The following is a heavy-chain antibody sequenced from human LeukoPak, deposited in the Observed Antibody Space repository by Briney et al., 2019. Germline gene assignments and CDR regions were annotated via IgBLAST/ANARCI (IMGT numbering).Heavy chain of an antibody. V-gene: IGHV4-61*01. CDR1: GGSVSSGSYY. D-gene: IGHD1-26*01. CDR3: AREGSYGVRWFDP. CDR2: ICYSGST. J-gene: IGHJ5*02. Sequence: SETLSLTCTVSGGSVSSGSYYWSWIRQPPGKGLEWIGYICYSGSTNYNPSLKSRVTISVDTSKNQFSLKLSSVTAADTAVYYCAREGSYGVRWFDPWGQGTLVTVSS.